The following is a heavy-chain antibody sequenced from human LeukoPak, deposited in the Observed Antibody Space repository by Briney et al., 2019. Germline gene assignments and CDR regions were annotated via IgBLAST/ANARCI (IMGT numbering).Heavy chain of an antibody. CDR3: AKGTSGSYGYN. CDR2: IIPSFGTA. D-gene: IGHD1-26*01. V-gene: IGHV1-69*01. Sequence: SVKVSCKASGWTFSSYPISWVRQAPGQGLEWMGGIIPSFGTANYAQTFQGRVTITADESTSTFYMDLSSLRSEDTAVYYCAKGTSGSYGYNWGQGTLVTVSS. J-gene: IGHJ4*02. CDR1: GWTFSSYP.